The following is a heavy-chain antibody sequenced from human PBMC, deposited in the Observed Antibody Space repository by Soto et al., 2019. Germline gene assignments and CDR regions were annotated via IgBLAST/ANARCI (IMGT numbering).Heavy chain of an antibody. CDR2: ISYSGST. Sequence: QVQLQESGPGLVKPSQTMSLTCTVSGGSISSDGHYWNWVRQHPGKGLEWIAYISYSGSTFYNPSLKSRVTISIDTSKNQFSLTLSSVTAADTAVYYCAKFGREAFDVWGQGTVDTVSS. V-gene: IGHV4-31*03. CDR1: GGSISSDGHY. D-gene: IGHD3-3*01. CDR3: AKFGREAFDV. J-gene: IGHJ3*01.